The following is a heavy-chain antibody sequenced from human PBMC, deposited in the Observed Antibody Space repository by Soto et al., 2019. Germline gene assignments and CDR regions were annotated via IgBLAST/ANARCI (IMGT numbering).Heavy chain of an antibody. D-gene: IGHD5-12*01. CDR2: IYDSGSS. CDR1: GGSVSSGDYF. Sequence: SETLSLTCTVPGGSVSSGDYFWSWIRQPPGKGLEWIGYIYDSGSSYYNPSLKSRVTMSVDTSKNQFSLKLRSVTAAGTAMYYCAREKGYISGPKNFDSWGQGTLVTVSS. V-gene: IGHV4-30-4*01. J-gene: IGHJ4*02. CDR3: AREKGYISGPKNFDS.